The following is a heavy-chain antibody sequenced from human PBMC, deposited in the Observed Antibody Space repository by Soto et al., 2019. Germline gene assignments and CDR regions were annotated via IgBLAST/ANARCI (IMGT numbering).Heavy chain of an antibody. D-gene: IGHD4-17*01. Sequence: HPGGSLRLSCAASGFTFSSYGMHWVRQAPGKGLEWVAVISYDGSNKYYADSVKGRFTISRDNSKNTLYLQMNSLRAEDTAVYYCAKPYGGCFDYWGQGTLVTVSS. CDR1: GFTFSSYG. CDR2: ISYDGSNK. CDR3: AKPYGGCFDY. J-gene: IGHJ4*02. V-gene: IGHV3-30*18.